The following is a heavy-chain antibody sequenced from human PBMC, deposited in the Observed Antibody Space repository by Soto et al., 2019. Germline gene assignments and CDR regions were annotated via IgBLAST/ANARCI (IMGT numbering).Heavy chain of an antibody. CDR3: ARTPSHCSSTTCYRPSWFDP. CDR1: GYTFTSYA. D-gene: IGHD2-2*01. CDR2: INAGNGNT. Sequence: ASVKVSCKASGYTFTSYAMHWVRQAPGQRLEWMGWINAGNGNTKYSQKFQGRVTITRDTSASTAYMELNSLRAEDTAVYYCARTPSHCSSTTCYRPSWFDPWGQGTLVTVSS. V-gene: IGHV1-3*01. J-gene: IGHJ5*02.